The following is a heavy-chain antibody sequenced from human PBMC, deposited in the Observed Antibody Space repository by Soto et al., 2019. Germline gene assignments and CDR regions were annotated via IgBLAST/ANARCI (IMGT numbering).Heavy chain of an antibody. CDR3: AKDLPEDSSSSRGRDYYYYGMDV. CDR2: ISGSGGST. Sequence: GGSLRLSCAASGFTFSSYAMSWVRQAPGKGLEWVSAISGSGGSTYYADSVKGRFTISRDNSKNTLYLQMNSLRAEDTAVYYCAKDLPEDSSSSRGRDYYYYGMDVWGQGTTVTVSS. V-gene: IGHV3-23*01. D-gene: IGHD6-6*01. J-gene: IGHJ6*02. CDR1: GFTFSSYA.